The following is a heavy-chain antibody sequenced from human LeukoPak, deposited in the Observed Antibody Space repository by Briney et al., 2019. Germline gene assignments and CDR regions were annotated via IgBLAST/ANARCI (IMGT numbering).Heavy chain of an antibody. CDR2: IYSGGST. J-gene: IGHJ4*02. V-gene: IGHV3-53*01. D-gene: IGHD3-3*01. CDR3: ARYHTIFGGVTEYYFDY. Sequence: GGSLRLSCAASGFTVSSNYMSWVRQAPGKGLEWVSVIYSGGSTYYADSVKGRFTISRDNSKNTLYLQMNSLRAEDTAVYYCARYHTIFGGVTEYYFDYWGQGTLVTVSS. CDR1: GFTVSSNY.